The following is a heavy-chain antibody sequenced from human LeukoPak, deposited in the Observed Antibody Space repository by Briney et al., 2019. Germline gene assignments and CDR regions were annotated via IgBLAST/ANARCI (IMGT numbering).Heavy chain of an antibody. V-gene: IGHV3-30*02. D-gene: IGHD3-22*01. J-gene: IGHJ4*02. Sequence: GGSLRLSCAASGFTFSSYGMHWVRQAPGKGLEWVAFIRYDGSNKYYADSVKGRFTISRDNSKNTLYLQMNSLRAEDTAVYYCAKDQDGYDSSGATFDYWGQGTLVTVSS. CDR3: AKDQDGYDSSGATFDY. CDR1: GFTFSSYG. CDR2: IRYDGSNK.